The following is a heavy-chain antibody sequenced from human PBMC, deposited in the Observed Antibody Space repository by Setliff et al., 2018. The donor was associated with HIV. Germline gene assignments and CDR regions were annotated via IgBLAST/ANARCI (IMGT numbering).Heavy chain of an antibody. CDR3: ARSPLVTSSPPLYYFDY. V-gene: IGHV3-48*04. CDR2: LSHSGTTI. J-gene: IGHJ4*02. CDR1: GFTFSSFS. D-gene: IGHD3-9*01. Sequence: LRLSCAASGFTFSSFSMNWVRQAPGKGLEWVSYLSHSGTTIYYADSVKGRFTISRDNARNSLHLQMDSLRAEDTAVYYCARSPLVTSSPPLYYFDYWGQGALVTVSS.